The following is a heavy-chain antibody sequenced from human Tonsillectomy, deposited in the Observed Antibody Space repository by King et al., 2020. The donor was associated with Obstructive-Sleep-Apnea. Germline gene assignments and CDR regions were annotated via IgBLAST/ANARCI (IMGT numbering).Heavy chain of an antibody. V-gene: IGHV4-4*02. D-gene: IGHD2-15*01. J-gene: IGHJ4*02. Sequence: VQLQESGPGLVKPSGTLSPTCPVSGGSISSSNWWGWVRQPPGKGLGWIGEIYHRGGTNYNPSLKSRVTLSVDKSKNQFSLKLSSVTAADTAVYYCAVSSGGISQAYWGQGTLVTVSS. CDR2: IYHRGGT. CDR1: GGSISSSNW. CDR3: AVSSGGISQAY.